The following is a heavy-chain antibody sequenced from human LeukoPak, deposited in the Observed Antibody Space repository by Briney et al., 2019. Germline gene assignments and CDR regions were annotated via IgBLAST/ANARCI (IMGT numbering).Heavy chain of an antibody. J-gene: IGHJ4*02. Sequence: GGSLRLSCAASGFTLSTYWMYWVRQAPGKGLVWVSRIDSDGDSASYADSAKGRFTISRDNAKNTLYLQMNSLRAEDTAVYYCARGGRYYDISGYPDYWGQGTLVTVSS. D-gene: IGHD3-22*01. CDR1: GFTLSTYW. V-gene: IGHV3-74*01. CDR2: IDSDGDSA. CDR3: ARGGRYYDISGYPDY.